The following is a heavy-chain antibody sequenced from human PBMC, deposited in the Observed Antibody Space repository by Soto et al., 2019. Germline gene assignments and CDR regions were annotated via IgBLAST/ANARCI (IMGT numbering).Heavy chain of an antibody. CDR2: IYYSGST. V-gene: IGHV4-59*01. CDR3: ARDDGDKFDY. Sequence: SETLSLTCTVSGGSISSYYWSWIRQPPGKGLEWIGYIYYSGSTNYNPSLKSRVTISVDTSKNQFSLKLSSVTAADTAVYYCARDDGDKFDYWGQGTLVTVSS. J-gene: IGHJ4*02. D-gene: IGHD4-17*01. CDR1: GGSISSYY.